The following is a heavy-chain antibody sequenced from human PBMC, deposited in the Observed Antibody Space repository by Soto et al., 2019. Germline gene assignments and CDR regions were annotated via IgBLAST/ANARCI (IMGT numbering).Heavy chain of an antibody. CDR2: ISVDGGST. CDR1: GLTLSRYP. V-gene: IGHV3-23*01. CDR3: AKDGIRGIHIDN. J-gene: IGHJ4*02. Sequence: SLRLSCAASGLTLSRYPMSWVRQAPGKGLQWVSSISVDGGSTYYPDSVKGRFTISRDSSNNTLYLQMNSLRAEDTAVYYCAKDGIRGIHIDNWGQGTLVTVSS.